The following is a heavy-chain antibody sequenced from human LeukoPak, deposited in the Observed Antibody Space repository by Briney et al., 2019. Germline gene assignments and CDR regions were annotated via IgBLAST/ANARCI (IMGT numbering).Heavy chain of an antibody. D-gene: IGHD6-13*01. J-gene: IGHJ6*04. CDR1: GFTFSSYA. CDR2: ISASGGST. V-gene: IGHV3-23*01. Sequence: PGGSLRLSCAASGFTFSSYAMSWVRQAPGKGLEWVSAISASGGSTYYADSVKGRFTISRDNSKNTLYLQMNSLRAEDTAVYYCAKSEFTIAAAGTVVSYYYGMDVWGKGTTVTVSS. CDR3: AKSEFTIAAAGTVVSYYYGMDV.